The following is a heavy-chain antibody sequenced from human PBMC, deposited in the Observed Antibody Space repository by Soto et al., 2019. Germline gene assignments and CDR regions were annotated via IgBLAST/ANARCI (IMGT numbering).Heavy chain of an antibody. CDR2: INQDGSEK. D-gene: IGHD1-26*01. J-gene: IGHJ4*02. CDR3: SGGVGDAF. CDR1: ESTVSRDW. Sequence: EVHLVESGGGLVQTGGSLRLSCAIFESTVSRDWMNWVRQAPGKGLEWVAHINQDGSEKYYADSVKGRFTISRDNAKKSLYLQMNSLRPADTALYYCSGGVGDAFWGQGALVTVSS. V-gene: IGHV3-7*04.